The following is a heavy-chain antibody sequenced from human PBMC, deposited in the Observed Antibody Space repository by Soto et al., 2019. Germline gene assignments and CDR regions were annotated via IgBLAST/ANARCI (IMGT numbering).Heavy chain of an antibody. D-gene: IGHD2-8*01. Sequence: SETLSLTCTVSGGSISSYYWSWIRQPPGKGLEWIGYIYYSGSTNYNPSLKSRVTISVDTSKNQFSLKLSSVTAADTAVYYCARHGRYCTNGVCELDYYYYMDVWGKGTTVTVSS. CDR3: ARHGRYCTNGVCELDYYYYMDV. CDR2: IYYSGST. CDR1: GGSISSYY. V-gene: IGHV4-59*08. J-gene: IGHJ6*03.